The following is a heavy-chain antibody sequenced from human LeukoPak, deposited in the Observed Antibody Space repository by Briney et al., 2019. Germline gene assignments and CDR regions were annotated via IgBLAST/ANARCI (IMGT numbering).Heavy chain of an antibody. J-gene: IGHJ6*02. CDR1: GFTFSSYG. CDR2: ISYDGSNK. Sequence: GGSLRLSCAASGFTFSSYGMHWVRQAPGKGLEWVAVISYDGSNKYYADSVKGRFTISRDNSKNTLYLQMNSLRAEDTAVYYCARSSAFSSSWYLTKYYYYGMDVGVQGTTVTVSS. V-gene: IGHV3-30*19. D-gene: IGHD6-13*01. CDR3: ARSSAFSSSWYLTKYYYYGMDV.